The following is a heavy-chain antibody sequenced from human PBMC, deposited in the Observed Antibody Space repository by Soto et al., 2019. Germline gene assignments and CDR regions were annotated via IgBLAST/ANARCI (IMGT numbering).Heavy chain of an antibody. CDR3: VQRIGSYCALDY. V-gene: IGHV3-30*18. Sequence: GGSLRLSCAASGFTFSNYGRYWVRQAPGKGLEWVALISYDGSSKFYADSMNGRHTISRDNSKNTLYLQMNSLRAEDTAVYYYVQRIGSYCALDYWGPGTLVTVSS. J-gene: IGHJ4*02. CDR2: ISYDGSSK. CDR1: GFTFSNYG. D-gene: IGHD1-26*01.